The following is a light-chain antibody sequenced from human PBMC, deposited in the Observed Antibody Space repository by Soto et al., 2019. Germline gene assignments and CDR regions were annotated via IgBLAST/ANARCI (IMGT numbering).Light chain of an antibody. CDR2: DAS. CDR1: QSISSW. Sequence: DIEMTRCPSTLSXXXXXXVTXXXRASQSISSWLAWYQQKPGKAPKLLIYDASSLESGVPSRFSGSGSGTEFTLTISSLQPDDFATYYCQQYNSYSWTFGQGTKVDIK. V-gene: IGKV1-5*01. CDR3: QQYNSYSWT. J-gene: IGKJ1*01.